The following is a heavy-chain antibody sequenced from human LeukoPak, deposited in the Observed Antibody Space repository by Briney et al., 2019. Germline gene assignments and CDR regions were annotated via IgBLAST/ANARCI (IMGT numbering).Heavy chain of an antibody. CDR1: GFTFSSYA. CDR2: ISGSGGST. Sequence: GGSLRLSCAASGFTFSSYAMSWVRQAPGKGLEWVSAISGSGGSTYYADSVKGRLSISRDNSKNTLYLQMNSLRAEDTAVYYCANLYSSGYADYWGQGTLVTVSS. CDR3: ANLYSSGYADY. J-gene: IGHJ4*02. V-gene: IGHV3-23*01. D-gene: IGHD6-19*01.